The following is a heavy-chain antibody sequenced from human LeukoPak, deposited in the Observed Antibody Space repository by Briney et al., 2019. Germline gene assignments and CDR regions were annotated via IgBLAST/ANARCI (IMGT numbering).Heavy chain of an antibody. CDR1: GYTFTSYD. CDR3: AGSAEGYDILTGYSHYYYYMDV. CDR2: MNTNNGNT. D-gene: IGHD3-9*01. V-gene: IGHV1-8*01. J-gene: IGHJ6*03. Sequence: ASVKLSCKASGYTFTSYDINWVRQATGQGLEWMGWMNTNNGNTGYAQKFQGRVTMTRNTSISTAYMELSSLRSEDTAVYYCAGSAEGYDILTGYSHYYYYMDVWGKGTTVTVSS.